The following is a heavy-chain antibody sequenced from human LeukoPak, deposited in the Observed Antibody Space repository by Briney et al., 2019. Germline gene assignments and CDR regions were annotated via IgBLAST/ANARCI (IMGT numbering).Heavy chain of an antibody. D-gene: IGHD3-9*01. CDR3: AQWGDFDVLTGYYVPDF. CDR1: GLTFSNYA. V-gene: IGHV3-23*01. Sequence: GASLRLSCAASGLTFSNYAMSWVRQAPGKGLEWASAITGSDGNTYYADPVKGRFTISRDNSKNTLYLQMNSLRAEDTAVYYCAQWGDFDVLTGYYVPDFWGQGTLVTVSS. CDR2: ITGSDGNT. J-gene: IGHJ4*02.